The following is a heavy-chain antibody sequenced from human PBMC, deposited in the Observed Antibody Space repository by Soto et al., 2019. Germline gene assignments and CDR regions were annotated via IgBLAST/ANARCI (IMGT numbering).Heavy chain of an antibody. Sequence: QVQLQESGPGLVKPSETLSLTCTVSGGSISSYYWSWIRQPPGKGLEWIGYIYYSGSTNYNPSLKSRVTISVDTSKNQFSLKLSAVTAADTAVYYCARQRDYGDYLFDLWGRGTLVTVSS. CDR1: GGSISSYY. V-gene: IGHV4-59*08. D-gene: IGHD4-17*01. CDR2: IYYSGST. CDR3: ARQRDYGDYLFDL. J-gene: IGHJ2*01.